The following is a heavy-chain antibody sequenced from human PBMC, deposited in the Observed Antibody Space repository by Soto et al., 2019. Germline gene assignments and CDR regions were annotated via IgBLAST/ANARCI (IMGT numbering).Heavy chain of an antibody. Sequence: QVQLVQSGAEVKKPGASVKVSCKASGYTFTSYGISWVRQAPGQGLEWMGWISAYNGNTNYAQKLQGRVTMTTDTSTSTAYMELRSLRSDDTAVYYCARVACSGSCYSRGWFDPWGQGTLVPVSS. CDR3: ARVACSGSCYSRGWFDP. CDR2: ISAYNGNT. D-gene: IGHD2-15*01. V-gene: IGHV1-18*01. CDR1: GYTFTSYG. J-gene: IGHJ5*02.